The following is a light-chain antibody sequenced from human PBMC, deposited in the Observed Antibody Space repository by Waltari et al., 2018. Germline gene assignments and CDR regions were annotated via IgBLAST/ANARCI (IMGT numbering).Light chain of an antibody. CDR1: SSNIGNGY. CDR3: GTWDSSLSTVV. V-gene: IGLV1-51*01. CDR2: ENS. Sequence: QSVLTQPPSVSAPPGQKATMSCSGSSSNIGNGYVSWYQHVPGTAPKLLIYENSKRPSGIPDRFSAPKSGTSATLDITGLQTGDEADYFCGTWDSSLSTVVFGGGTKLTVL. J-gene: IGLJ2*01.